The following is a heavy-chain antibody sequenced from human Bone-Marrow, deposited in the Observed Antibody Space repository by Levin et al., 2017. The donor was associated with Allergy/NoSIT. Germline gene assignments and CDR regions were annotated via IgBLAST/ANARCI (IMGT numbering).Heavy chain of an antibody. CDR3: ARDHVPLVVVTAMNDY. CDR1: GGSISSSSYY. CDR2: IHYSGST. J-gene: IGHJ4*02. Sequence: PGGSLRLSCTVSGGSISSSSYYWGWIRQPPGKGLEWIGSIHYSGSTYYNPSLKSRVTISVDTSKNQFSLKLSSVTAADTAVYYCARDHVPLVVVTAMNDYWGQGTLVTVSS. D-gene: IGHD2-21*02. V-gene: IGHV4-39*07.